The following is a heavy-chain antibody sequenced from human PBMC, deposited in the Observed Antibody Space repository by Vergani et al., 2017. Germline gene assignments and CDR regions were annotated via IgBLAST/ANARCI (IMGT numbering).Heavy chain of an antibody. CDR3: AKDSCSGGSCRIASYDY. CDR2: ISYDGSNK. D-gene: IGHD2-15*01. V-gene: IGHV3-30*18. CDR1: GLTFSSYG. J-gene: IGHJ4*02. Sequence: VQVLESGGGLVQPGGSLRLSCSAAGLTFSSYGIHWVRQAPGKGLEWVAVISYDGSNKYHADSVKGRFTISRDNSKNTLYLQMNSLRAEDTAVYYCAKDSCSGGSCRIASYDYWGQGTLVTVSS.